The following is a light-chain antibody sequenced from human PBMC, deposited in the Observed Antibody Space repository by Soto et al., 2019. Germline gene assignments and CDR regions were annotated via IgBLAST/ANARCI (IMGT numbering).Light chain of an antibody. CDR1: QSVSNNF. V-gene: IGKV3-20*01. Sequence: EIVLTQSPGTLSLSPGERATLSCRASQSVSNNFLAWYQQKPGQAPRLLIYGASSRATGIPDRFSGSGSGTDFTLTISRLEPEDFEVSYCQQYCFSPLTFGQGTKLEIK. J-gene: IGKJ2*01. CDR2: GAS. CDR3: QQYCFSPLT.